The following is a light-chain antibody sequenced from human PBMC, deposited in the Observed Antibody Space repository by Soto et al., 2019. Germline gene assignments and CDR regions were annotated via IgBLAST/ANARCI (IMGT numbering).Light chain of an antibody. CDR2: GAS. J-gene: IGKJ3*01. V-gene: IGKV3-20*01. Sequence: EIVLTQSPGTLSLSPGERATLSCRASQPVSSNYLAWYQQKPGQAPSLLIYGASSRATGIPDRFSGSGSGPDFTLTISRLEPEDFAVYYCQQFSASPGFAFGPGTRVDIK. CDR1: QPVSSNY. CDR3: QQFSASPGFA.